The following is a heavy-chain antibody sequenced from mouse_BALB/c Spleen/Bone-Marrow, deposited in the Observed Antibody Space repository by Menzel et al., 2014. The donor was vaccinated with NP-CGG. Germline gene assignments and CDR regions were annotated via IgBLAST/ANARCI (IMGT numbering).Heavy chain of an antibody. CDR2: ILPGSGST. CDR1: GYPFSSYW. Sequence: LVESGASVKISCKATGYPFSSYWIEWVKQRPGHGLEWIGEILPGSGSTNYNEKFKGKATFTADTSSNTAYMQLSSLTPEDSAVYYCARGDYFDHWGQGTTLTVSS. CDR3: ARGDYFDH. J-gene: IGHJ2*01. V-gene: IGHV1-9*01.